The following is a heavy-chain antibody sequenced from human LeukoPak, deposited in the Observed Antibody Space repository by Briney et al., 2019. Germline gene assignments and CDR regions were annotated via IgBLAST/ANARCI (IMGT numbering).Heavy chain of an antibody. CDR1: GFTFSSYA. CDR2: ISGSGSST. J-gene: IGHJ4*02. CDR3: ARDRQAGTLDY. D-gene: IGHD6-19*01. Sequence: GGSLRLSCAASGFTFSSYAMSWVRQAPGKGLEWASAISGSGSSTYYADSVKGRFTISRDNSKNTLYLQMNSLRAEDTAVYYCARDRQAGTLDYWGQGTLVTVSS. V-gene: IGHV3-23*01.